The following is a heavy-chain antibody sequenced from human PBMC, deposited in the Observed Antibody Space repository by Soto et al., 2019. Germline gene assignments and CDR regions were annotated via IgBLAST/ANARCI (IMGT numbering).Heavy chain of an antibody. V-gene: IGHV1-69*10. CDR3: AGDPDSHYNDSHASSYP. D-gene: IGHD4-4*01. J-gene: IGHJ5*02. CDR2: IIPIIGII. CDR1: GYTFTSYG. Sequence: SVKVSCKASGYTFTSYGISWVRQAPGQRLEWMGWIIPIIGIINYAQKFQGRVTITADKFTGTAYMELTGLRSDDTAVYYCAGDPDSHYNDSHASSYPWGQGTLVTVSS.